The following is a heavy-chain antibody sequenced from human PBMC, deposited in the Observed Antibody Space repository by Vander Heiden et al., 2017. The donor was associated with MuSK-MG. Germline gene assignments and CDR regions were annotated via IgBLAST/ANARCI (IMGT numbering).Heavy chain of an antibody. CDR3: AKDLFAYYAMDV. J-gene: IGHJ6*02. CDR1: GFNFGGNA. Sequence: VQLLASGGGLVQPVASLRLSCAASGFNFGGNAMCWVREAPGKGLEWVSGISHTGDSTHYADSVKGRFTMSRDNSRDTVYLEMNSLRTEDSAVYYCAKDLFAYYAMDVWGQGTTVIVSS. V-gene: IGHV3-23*01. D-gene: IGHD3-10*02. CDR2: ISHTGDST.